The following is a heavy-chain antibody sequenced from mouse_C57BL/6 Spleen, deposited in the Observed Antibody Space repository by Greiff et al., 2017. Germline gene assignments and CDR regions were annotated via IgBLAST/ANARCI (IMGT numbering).Heavy chain of an antibody. CDR1: GFNIKNTY. D-gene: IGHD1-1*01. CDR2: IEPANGNT. J-gene: IGHJ2*01. Sequence: DVKLQESVAELVRPGASVKLSCTASGFNIKNTYMHWVKQRPEQGLAWIGRIEPANGNTKNAPKFQGKATITEDTSSNTAYLQLSSLTSEDTAIYYCARSRDYCGSSPDYWGKGTTLTVSS. CDR3: ARSRDYCGSSPDY. V-gene: IGHV14-3*01.